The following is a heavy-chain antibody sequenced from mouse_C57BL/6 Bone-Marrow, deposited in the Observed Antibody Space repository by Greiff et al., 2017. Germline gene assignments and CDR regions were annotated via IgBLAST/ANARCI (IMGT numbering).Heavy chain of an antibody. J-gene: IGHJ2*01. D-gene: IGHD4-1*01. CDR3: ASWDFDY. CDR2: INPNNGGT. Sequence: EVQLQQSGPELVKPGASVKISCKASGYTFTDYYMNWVKQSHGKSLEWIGDINPNNGGTSYNQKFKGKATLTVDKSSSTAYMVLRRLTSEDSAVYYCASWDFDYWGQGTTLTVSS. CDR1: GYTFTDYY. V-gene: IGHV1-26*01.